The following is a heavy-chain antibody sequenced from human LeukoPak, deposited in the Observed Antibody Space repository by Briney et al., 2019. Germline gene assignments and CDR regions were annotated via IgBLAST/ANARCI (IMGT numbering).Heavy chain of an antibody. CDR1: GFTFSFYW. J-gene: IGHJ4*02. D-gene: IGHD5/OR15-5a*01. CDR3: VRDLGFSTFDN. CDR2: MNRDGSEI. V-gene: IGHV3-7*01. Sequence: GGSLRLSCAASGFTFSFYWMSWVRQAPGKGLEWVANMNRDGSEINYVDSVRGRFTISRDNAKNSVYLQMNSLRAEDTAVYFCVRDLGFSTFDNWGREPWSPSPQ.